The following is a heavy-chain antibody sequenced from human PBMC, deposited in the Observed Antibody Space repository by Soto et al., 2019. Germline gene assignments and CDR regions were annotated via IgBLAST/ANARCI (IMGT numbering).Heavy chain of an antibody. Sequence: QLQLQESGPGLVKPSETLSLTCTVSGGSISSSSYYWGWIRQPPGKGLEWIGSIYYSGSTYYNPSLKSRVTISVDTSKNQFSLKLSSVTAADTAVYYCARHRSMGSWYSVSEFDYWGQGTLVTVSS. V-gene: IGHV4-39*01. CDR2: IYYSGST. J-gene: IGHJ4*02. CDR1: GGSISSSSYY. D-gene: IGHD6-13*01. CDR3: ARHRSMGSWYSVSEFDY.